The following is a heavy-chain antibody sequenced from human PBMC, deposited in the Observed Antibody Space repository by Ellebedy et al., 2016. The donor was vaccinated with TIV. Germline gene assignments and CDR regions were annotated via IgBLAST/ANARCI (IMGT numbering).Heavy chain of an antibody. J-gene: IGHJ4*02. V-gene: IGHV5-51*01. D-gene: IGHD6-13*01. CDR2: IYPGDSET. CDR3: ARKPPGIGAAGHDF. CDR1: GYGFTSYW. Sequence: GESLKISCKGSGYGFTSYWVGWVRQLPGKGLAWLGIIYPGDSETRYSPSFQGHVTISADKSISTAYLQWSSLKASDTAMYYCARKPPGIGAAGHDFWGQGTLVTVSS.